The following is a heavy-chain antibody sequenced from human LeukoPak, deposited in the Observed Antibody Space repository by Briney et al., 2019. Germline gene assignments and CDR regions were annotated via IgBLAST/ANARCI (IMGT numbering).Heavy chain of an antibody. J-gene: IGHJ5*02. CDR2: INPTGTAA. CDR1: GYTFINHW. Sequence: ASVKVSCKASGYTFINHWMHWVRQAPGQRREWVGLINPTGTAALYAQKFQGRITLTRDMSATTDYMELSSLTSEDTAVYYCARDNSAGGIAWWFDPWGQGTLVTVSS. D-gene: IGHD3-10*01. CDR3: ARDNSAGGIAWWFDP. V-gene: IGHV1-46*01.